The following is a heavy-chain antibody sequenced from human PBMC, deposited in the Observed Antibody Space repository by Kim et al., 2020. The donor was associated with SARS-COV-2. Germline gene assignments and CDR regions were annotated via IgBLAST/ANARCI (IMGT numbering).Heavy chain of an antibody. J-gene: IGHJ4*02. Sequence: NYHPSLKSRVTISVDKSKNQFSLKLSSVTAADTAVYYCARDRIAAAGTDYWGQGTLVTVSS. V-gene: IGHV4-4*02. D-gene: IGHD6-13*01. CDR3: ARDRIAAAGTDY.